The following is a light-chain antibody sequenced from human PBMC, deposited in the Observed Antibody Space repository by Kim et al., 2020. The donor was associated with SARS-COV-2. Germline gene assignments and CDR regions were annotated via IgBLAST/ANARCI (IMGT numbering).Light chain of an antibody. CDR3: QQSLSSPYT. Sequence: DIQMTQSPSSLSASVGDRVTITCRASQSITTHLNWYQQKPGRAPNLLIYAASSLQGGVPSRFSGSGSGTDFTLTITSLQPEDFSTYFCQQSLSSPYTFGQGTKLEIK. J-gene: IGKJ2*01. CDR1: QSITTH. CDR2: AAS. V-gene: IGKV1-39*01.